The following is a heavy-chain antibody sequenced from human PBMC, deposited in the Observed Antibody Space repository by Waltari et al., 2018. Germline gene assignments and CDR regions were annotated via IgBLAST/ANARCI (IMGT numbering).Heavy chain of an antibody. D-gene: IGHD2-15*01. CDR1: GYTFTGYY. Sequence: QVQLVQSGAEVKKPGASVKVSCKASGYTFTGYYMHWVRQAPGQGLEWMGWINPNSGGTNYAQKFQGWVTMTRDTSISTAYMELSRLRSDDTAVYYCAREDCSGGSCYSKFDYWGQGTLVTVSS. CDR3: AREDCSGGSCYSKFDY. V-gene: IGHV1-2*04. J-gene: IGHJ4*02. CDR2: INPNSGGT.